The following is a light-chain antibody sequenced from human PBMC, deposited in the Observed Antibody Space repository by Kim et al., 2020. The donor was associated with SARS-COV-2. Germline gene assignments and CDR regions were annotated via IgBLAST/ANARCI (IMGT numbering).Light chain of an antibody. CDR2: GAS. V-gene: IGKV3-15*01. CDR3: QQYDNWPPIT. J-gene: IGKJ5*01. Sequence: EIVMTQSPATLSLSPGERATLSCRASQSVSYNLAWYQQKSGRPPRLLIYGASTRATGIPARFSGSGSGTEFTLTISSRQSEDFAVYYCQQYDNWPPITFGQGTRLEIK. CDR1: QSVSYN.